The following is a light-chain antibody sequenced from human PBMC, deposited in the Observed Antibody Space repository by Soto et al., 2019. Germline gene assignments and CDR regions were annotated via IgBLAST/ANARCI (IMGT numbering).Light chain of an antibody. CDR1: QSVSSC. CDR3: QQRYNWPIT. V-gene: IGKV3-11*01. J-gene: IGKJ5*01. Sequence: EIVLTHSPATLSLSPWEIATLSCRASQSVSSCLAWYQQKPGQAPRLLIYDASNRATGIPARFSGSGSGTDFTLTISSLEPEDFSVYYRQQRYNWPITFGQGTRLEIK. CDR2: DAS.